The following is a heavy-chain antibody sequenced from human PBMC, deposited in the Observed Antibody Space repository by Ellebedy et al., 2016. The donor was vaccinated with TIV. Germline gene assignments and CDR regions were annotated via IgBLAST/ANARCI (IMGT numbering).Heavy chain of an antibody. CDR1: GFTFSSYA. Sequence: GESLKISCAASGFTFSSYAMSWVRQAPGKGLEWVSAISGSGGSTYYADSVKGRFTISRENAKNSLYLQMNSLRAGDTAVYYCAREGVAHGGFDLWGRGTLVTVSS. CDR3: AREGVAHGGFDL. V-gene: IGHV3-23*01. CDR2: ISGSGGST. J-gene: IGHJ2*01. D-gene: IGHD2-15*01.